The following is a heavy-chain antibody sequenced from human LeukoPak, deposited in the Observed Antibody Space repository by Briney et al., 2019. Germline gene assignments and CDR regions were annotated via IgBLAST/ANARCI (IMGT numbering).Heavy chain of an antibody. V-gene: IGHV1-18*01. Sequence: ASVKVSCKASGYTFTSYGISWVRQAPGQGLEWMGWTSAYNGNTNYAQKLQGRVTMTTDTSTSTAYMELRSLRSDDTAVYYCARDSPDFWNPTYYYYGMDVWGQGTTVTVSS. CDR3: ARDSPDFWNPTYYYYGMDV. J-gene: IGHJ6*02. CDR2: TSAYNGNT. D-gene: IGHD3-3*01. CDR1: GYTFTSYG.